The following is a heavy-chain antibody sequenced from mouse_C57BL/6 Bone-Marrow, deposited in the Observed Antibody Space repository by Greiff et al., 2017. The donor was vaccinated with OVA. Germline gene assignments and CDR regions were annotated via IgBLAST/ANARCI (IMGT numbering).Heavy chain of an antibody. Sequence: EVKLVESGGGLVQPGGSMKLSCAASGFTFSDAWMDWVRQSPEKGLEWVAEIRNKANNHATYYAESVKGRFTISRDDSKSSVYLQMNSLRAEDTGIYYCTRMGLRRGSWFAYWGQGTLVTVSA. D-gene: IGHD2-4*01. CDR1: GFTFSDAW. V-gene: IGHV6-6*01. CDR2: IRNKANNHAT. J-gene: IGHJ3*01. CDR3: TRMGLRRGSWFAY.